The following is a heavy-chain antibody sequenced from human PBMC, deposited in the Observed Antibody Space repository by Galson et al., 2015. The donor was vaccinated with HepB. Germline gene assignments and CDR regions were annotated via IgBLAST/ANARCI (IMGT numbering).Heavy chain of an antibody. V-gene: IGHV1-69*01. CDR1: GGTFSTNT. CDR2: ITPIFGTA. J-gene: IGHJ4*02. Sequence: SVKVSCKASGGTFSTNTISWVRQAPGQGLEWMGGITPIFGTANYAQKFQGRVTITADESMRTAYMELSSLRSDDTAVYFCARGVITAPTSPVDYWGQGTLVTVSS. CDR3: ARGVITAPTSPVDY. D-gene: IGHD6-13*01.